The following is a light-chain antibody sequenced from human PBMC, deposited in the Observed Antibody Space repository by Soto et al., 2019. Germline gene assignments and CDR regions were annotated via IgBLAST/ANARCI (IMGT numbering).Light chain of an antibody. J-gene: IGKJ1*01. Sequence: DIRMTQSPASLSASVGDRVTITCRASQTISNWLAWYQQKPGKAPKLLIYKASTLESGVPSRFSGSGSGTEFTLTISSLQPEDFVTYYCQQYNSYSQTFGQGTNVDI. CDR3: QQYNSYSQT. CDR1: QTISNW. CDR2: KAS. V-gene: IGKV1-5*03.